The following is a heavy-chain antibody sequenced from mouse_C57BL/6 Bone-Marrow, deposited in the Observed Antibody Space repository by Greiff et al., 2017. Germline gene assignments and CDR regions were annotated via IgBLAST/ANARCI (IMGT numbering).Heavy chain of an antibody. CDR2: IYPGSGST. CDR1: GYTFTSYW. CDR3: EGGSSAHVDV. D-gene: IGHD1-1*01. Sequence: VQLQQPGAELVKPGASVKMSCKASGYTFTSYWITWVKQRPGQGLEWIGDIYPGSGSTNYNEKFKSKATLTVDTSSNTAYMQLSSLTSEDSAVYYCEGGSSAHVDVWGTGTTVTVSA. V-gene: IGHV1-55*01. J-gene: IGHJ1*03.